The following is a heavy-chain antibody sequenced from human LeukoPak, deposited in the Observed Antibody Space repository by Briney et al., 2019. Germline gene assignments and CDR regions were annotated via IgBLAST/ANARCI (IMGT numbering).Heavy chain of an antibody. V-gene: IGHV3-13*04. Sequence: GGSLRLSCAASGFTFSSYDMHWGRQTTGKGLEWVSAIDTAGDTYYPGSVKDRFTISRENAKNSFYLQMNSLRAGDTAVYYCAREGFCGGDCPGYFDLWGRGTLVTVSS. D-gene: IGHD2-21*02. CDR1: GFTFSSYD. J-gene: IGHJ2*01. CDR2: IDTAGDT. CDR3: AREGFCGGDCPGYFDL.